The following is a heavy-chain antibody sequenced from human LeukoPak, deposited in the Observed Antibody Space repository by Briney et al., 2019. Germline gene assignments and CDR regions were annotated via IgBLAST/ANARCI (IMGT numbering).Heavy chain of an antibody. V-gene: IGHV4-39*07. CDR2: IDYSGSS. CDR3: ARDGYYYDSSGYCPLRY. D-gene: IGHD3-22*01. J-gene: IGHJ4*02. Sequence: ETLSLTCIVSDGSISSFSYYWGWIRQPPGKGLEWIGSIDYSGSSYYNPSLKSRVTISLDTSKNQFSLKLSSVTAADTAVYYCARDGYYYDSSGYCPLRYWGQGTLVTVSS. CDR1: DGSISSFSYY.